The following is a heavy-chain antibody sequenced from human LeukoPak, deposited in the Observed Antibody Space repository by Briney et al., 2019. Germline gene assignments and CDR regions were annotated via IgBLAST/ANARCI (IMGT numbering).Heavy chain of an antibody. Sequence: ASVKVSCKASGYTFTGYYMHWVRQAPGQGLEWMGWINPNSGGTNYAQKFQGRVTITADKSTSTAYMELSSLRSEDTAVYYCARDVATIRDLWGQGTLVTVSS. D-gene: IGHD5-12*01. CDR2: INPNSGGT. CDR1: GYTFTGYY. J-gene: IGHJ4*02. CDR3: ARDVATIRDL. V-gene: IGHV1-2*02.